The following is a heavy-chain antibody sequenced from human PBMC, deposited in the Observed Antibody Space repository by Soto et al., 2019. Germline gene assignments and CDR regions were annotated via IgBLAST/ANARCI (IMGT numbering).Heavy chain of an antibody. CDR2: ISGYNGNT. CDR1: GYTFTSYD. V-gene: IGHV1-18*01. D-gene: IGHD1-20*01. CDR3: ARYSGNLNNWAYLFDY. Sequence: ASVKVSCKASGYTFTSYDINWVRQATGQGLEWMGWISGYNGNTNYAQKVQDRVTMTTDASTSTAYMELRSLRADDTAVYYCARYSGNLNNWAYLFDYRAQRTPVTVSS. J-gene: IGHJ4*02.